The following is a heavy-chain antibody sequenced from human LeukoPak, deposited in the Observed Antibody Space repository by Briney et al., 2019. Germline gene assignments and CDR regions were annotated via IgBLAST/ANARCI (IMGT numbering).Heavy chain of an antibody. CDR2: ISGSGGST. CDR3: AKDTAARPKSRLDY. D-gene: IGHD6-6*01. J-gene: IGHJ4*02. CDR1: GFTFSSYA. V-gene: IGHV3-23*01. Sequence: GGSLRLSCAASGFTFSSYAMSWVRQAPGKGLEWVSAISGSGGSTYYADSVKGRFTISRDNSKNTLYLQMNSLRAEDTAVYYCAKDTAARPKSRLDYWGQGTLVTVSS.